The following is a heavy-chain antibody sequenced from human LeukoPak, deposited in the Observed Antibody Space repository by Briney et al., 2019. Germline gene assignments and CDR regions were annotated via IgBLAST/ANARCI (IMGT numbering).Heavy chain of an antibody. J-gene: IGHJ4*02. Sequence: GGSLRLSCAASGFTFSSYGMHWVRQAPGKGLEWVAVISYDGSNKYYADSVKGRFTISRDNSKNTLYLQMNSLRAEDTAVYYCAKVTGTTFGWGQGTLVTVSS. CDR3: AKVTGTTFG. D-gene: IGHD1-1*01. CDR2: ISYDGSNK. CDR1: GFTFSSYG. V-gene: IGHV3-30*18.